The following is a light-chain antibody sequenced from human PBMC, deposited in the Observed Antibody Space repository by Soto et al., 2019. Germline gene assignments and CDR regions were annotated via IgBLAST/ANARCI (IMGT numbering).Light chain of an antibody. CDR3: SSYTSSSTLAV. CDR1: SSDVGGYNY. J-gene: IGLJ2*01. V-gene: IGLV2-14*01. Sequence: QSVLTQPASVSGSPGQSITISCTGTSSDVGGYNYVSWYQQHPGKAPKLMIYDVSNRPSGVSNRFSGSKSGNTGSLTISGLQAEDEADYYCSSYTSSSTLAVFGGGTKLTVL. CDR2: DVS.